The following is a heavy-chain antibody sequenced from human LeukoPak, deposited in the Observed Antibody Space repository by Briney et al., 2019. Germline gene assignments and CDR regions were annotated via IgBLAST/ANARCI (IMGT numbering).Heavy chain of an antibody. CDR3: TREVYDRSGYFLDF. D-gene: IGHD3-22*01. J-gene: IGHJ4*02. V-gene: IGHV4-59*12. Sequence: SETLSLTCPVSSGSMTDSCWSWFRQAPGKGFEWLGFIYPDGRIEYSPSLRSRVTFSVATSKLEATVRLSSVTASDTAVYYCTREVYDRSGYFLDFWGQGTLVTVSS. CDR2: IYPDGRI. CDR1: SGSMTDSC.